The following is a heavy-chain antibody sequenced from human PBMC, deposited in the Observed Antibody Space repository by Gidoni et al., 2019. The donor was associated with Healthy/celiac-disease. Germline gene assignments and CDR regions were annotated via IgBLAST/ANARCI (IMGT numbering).Heavy chain of an antibody. CDR3: ARDSSSWHEGFFDY. CDR1: GFTFRSYA. D-gene: IGHD6-13*01. V-gene: IGHV3-30-3*01. Sequence: QVQLVESGGGVVQPGRSLRLSCAASGFTFRSYAMPWVRQAPGKGLVWVAVISYDGSNKYYADSVKGRFTISRDNSKNTLYLQMNSLRAEDTAVYYCARDSSSWHEGFFDYWGQGTLVTVSS. CDR2: ISYDGSNK. J-gene: IGHJ4*02.